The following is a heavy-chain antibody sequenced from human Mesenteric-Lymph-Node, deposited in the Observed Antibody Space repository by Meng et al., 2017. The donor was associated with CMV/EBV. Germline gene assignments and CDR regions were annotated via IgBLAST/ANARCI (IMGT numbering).Heavy chain of an antibody. CDR2: ISYDGSNK. Sequence: GESLKISCVASGFTFSSFDMGWVRQAPGKGLEWVAVISYDGSNKYYADSVKGRFTISRDNAKNSLYLQMNSLRAEDTALYYCAGNPGYCTGTTCYDAFDIWGQGTMVTVSS. CDR1: GFTFSSFD. CDR3: AGNPGYCTGTTCYDAFDI. V-gene: IGHV3-30*03. D-gene: IGHD2-2*01. J-gene: IGHJ3*02.